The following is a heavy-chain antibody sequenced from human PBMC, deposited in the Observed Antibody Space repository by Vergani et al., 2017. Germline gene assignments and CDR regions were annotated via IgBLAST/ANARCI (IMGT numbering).Heavy chain of an antibody. CDR2: ISSSSSTI. CDR1: GFTFSSYS. V-gene: IGHV3-48*02. J-gene: IGHJ5*02. D-gene: IGHD3-10*01. CDR3: ARDMRGSGSYYVRWFDP. Sequence: EVQLVESGGGLVQPGGSLRLSCAASGFTFSSYSMNWVRQAPGKGLEWVSYISSSSSTIYYADSVKGRFTISIDNAKNSLCLQMNSLRDEDTAVYYCARDMRGSGSYYVRWFDPWGQGTLVTVSS.